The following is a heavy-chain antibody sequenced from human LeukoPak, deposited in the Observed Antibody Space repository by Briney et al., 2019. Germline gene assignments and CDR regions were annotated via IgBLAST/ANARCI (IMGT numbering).Heavy chain of an antibody. J-gene: IGHJ6*02. CDR3: ARSHVDIVATTSNYYYYAMDV. CDR1: GFTFRNYY. CDR2: ISSSSSYI. Sequence: GGSLRLSCAASGFTFRNYYMNWVRQAPGKGLEWVSSISSSSSYIYYADSVKGRFTISRDNAKNSLYLQMNSLTAEDTAVYYCARSHVDIVATTSNYYYYAMDVWGQGTTVTVSS. V-gene: IGHV3-21*01. D-gene: IGHD5-12*01.